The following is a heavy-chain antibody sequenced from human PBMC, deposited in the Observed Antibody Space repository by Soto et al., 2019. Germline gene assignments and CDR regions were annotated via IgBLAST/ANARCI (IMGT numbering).Heavy chain of an antibody. CDR3: ARVSESYVDYYYGMDV. CDR2: ISSSSSYI. CDR1: GVTFRSES. Sequence: PGGERRRDGEDAGVTFRSESMNWGRQAPGKGLEWVSSISSSSSYIYYADSVKGRFTISRDNSKNSLYLQMNSLRAEDTAVYYCARVSESYVDYYYGMDVWGQGTTFTFSS. D-gene: IGHD3-10*01. V-gene: IGHV3-21*01. J-gene: IGHJ6*02.